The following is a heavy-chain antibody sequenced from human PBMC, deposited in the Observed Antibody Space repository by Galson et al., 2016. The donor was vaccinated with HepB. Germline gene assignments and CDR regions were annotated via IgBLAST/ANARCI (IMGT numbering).Heavy chain of an antibody. V-gene: IGHV5-51*01. CDR2: IYPGDSDT. CDR1: GYTFTNHW. D-gene: IGHD6-19*01. CDR3: ARRDSGWSLFDY. Sequence: QSGAEVKKPGGSLTISCQGSGYTFTNHWIGWVRQMPGKGLEWMGIIYPGDSDTRYSPSVQGQVTISADKSTRTAYLQWSSLKASDTAMYYCARRDSGWSLFDYWGQGTLLTVSS. J-gene: IGHJ4*02.